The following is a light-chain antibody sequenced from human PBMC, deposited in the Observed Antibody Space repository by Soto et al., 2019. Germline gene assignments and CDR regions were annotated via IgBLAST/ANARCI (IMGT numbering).Light chain of an antibody. CDR1: SSDVGSYNL. CDR2: EGS. CDR3: CSYAGSQV. J-gene: IGLJ2*01. V-gene: IGLV2-23*01. Sequence: QSVLTQPASVSGSPGQSITSSCTGTSSDVGSYNLVSWYQQHPGKAPKLMIYEGSKRPSGVSNRFSGSKSGNTASLTISGLQAEDEADYYCCSYAGSQVFGGGTKLPVL.